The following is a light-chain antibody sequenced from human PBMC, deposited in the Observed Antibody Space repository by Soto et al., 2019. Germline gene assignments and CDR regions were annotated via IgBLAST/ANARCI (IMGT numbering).Light chain of an antibody. CDR1: SSDVGFYNF. Sequence: LTQPPSASGSPGQSLTISCTGTSSDVGFYNFVSWYQQRPGKAPKLVIYEVTKRPSGVPDRFSGSKSGSTASLTVSGFQADDEAEYYCASYAGTKLFVFGSGTKVTVL. V-gene: IGLV2-8*01. CDR2: EVT. CDR3: ASYAGTKLFV. J-gene: IGLJ1*01.